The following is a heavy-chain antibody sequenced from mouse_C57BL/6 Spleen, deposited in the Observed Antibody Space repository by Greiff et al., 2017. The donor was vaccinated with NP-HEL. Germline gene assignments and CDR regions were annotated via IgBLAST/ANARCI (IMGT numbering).Heavy chain of an antibody. CDR3: VRGAYPYGYQGYAMDY. V-gene: IGHV10-3*01. CDR2: IRSKSSNYAT. CDR1: GFTFNTYA. Sequence: EVHLVESGGGLVQPKGSLKLSCAASGFTFNTYAMHWVRQAPGKGLEWVARIRSKSSNYATYYADSVKDRFTISRDESQSMLYLQMNNLKTEDTAMYYCVRGAYPYGYQGYAMDYWGQGTSVTVSS. J-gene: IGHJ4*01. D-gene: IGHD2-2*01.